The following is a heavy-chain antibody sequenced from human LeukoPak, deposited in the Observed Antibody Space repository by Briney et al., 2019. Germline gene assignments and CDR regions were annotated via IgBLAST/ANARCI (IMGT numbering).Heavy chain of an antibody. CDR2: IQYDGSNK. D-gene: IGHD2-15*01. Sequence: GGSLRLSCAASGFSFSDYYMTWIRQAPGKGLKWVAFIQYDGSNKDYEDSVKGRFTISRDNSRNTLYLQMNSLRAEDTAVYYCAKDSHSYCTGASCYSHGRGFDYWGQGILVTVSS. CDR1: GFSFSDYY. CDR3: AKDSHSYCTGASCYSHGRGFDY. V-gene: IGHV3-30*02. J-gene: IGHJ4*02.